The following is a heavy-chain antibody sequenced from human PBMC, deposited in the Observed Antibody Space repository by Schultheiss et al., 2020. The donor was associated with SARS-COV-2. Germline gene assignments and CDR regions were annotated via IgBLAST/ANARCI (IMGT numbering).Heavy chain of an antibody. D-gene: IGHD6-19*01. CDR2: IYYSGST. J-gene: IGHJ5*02. Sequence: VKPTQTLTLTCTFSGFSLSTSGVGVGWIRQPPGKGLEWIGYIYYSGSTNYNPSLKSRVTMSVDTSKNQFSLKLSSVTAADTAVYYCASRGSSGWFNWFDPWGQGTLVTVSS. CDR3: ASRGSSGWFNWFDP. CDR1: GFSLSTSGVG. V-gene: IGHV4-61*05.